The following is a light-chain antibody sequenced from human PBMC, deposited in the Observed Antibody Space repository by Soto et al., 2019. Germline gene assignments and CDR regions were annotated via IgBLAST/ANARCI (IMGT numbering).Light chain of an antibody. V-gene: IGKV3-15*01. CDR3: QQSNNWPKT. CDR1: QSVGSN. CDR2: DAS. J-gene: IGKJ1*01. Sequence: EIVMTQSPDTLSVSPGETATLSCRASQSVGSNLAWYQQKPGQAPRLLISDASTRTAGLPARFSGSGSGTEFTLTISSLQSEDFAVYYWQQSNNWPKTFGQGTKVEIK.